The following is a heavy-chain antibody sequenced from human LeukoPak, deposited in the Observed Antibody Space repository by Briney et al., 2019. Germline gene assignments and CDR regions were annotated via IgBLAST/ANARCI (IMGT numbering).Heavy chain of an antibody. CDR1: GFSLSDYD. Sequence: GGSLRLSCVGSGFSLSDYDIHWVRQAPGKGLEWVADVSYDGGHKYYADSVKGRFTITRDTSSDTVSLQMNSLRVDDTALYYCARDRINMMVLGHDSGLDCWGQGTLVTVSS. CDR2: VSYDGGHK. V-gene: IGHV3-30*04. D-gene: IGHD3-22*01. CDR3: ARDRINMMVLGHDSGLDC. J-gene: IGHJ4*02.